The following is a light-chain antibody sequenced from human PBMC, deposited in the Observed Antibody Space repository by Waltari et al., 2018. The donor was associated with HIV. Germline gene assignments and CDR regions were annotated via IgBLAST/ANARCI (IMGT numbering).Light chain of an antibody. CDR1: SSDSDVSYY. Sequence: QSALTQPRSVSGSPGQSVTISCSGTSSDSDVSYYVSWYQQHPGKAPQIIIYDNNKRPSRIPDRFSGSKSGTSATLGITGLQTGDEADYYCGTWDSSLSAEVFGTGTKVTVL. CDR3: GTWDSSLSAEV. J-gene: IGLJ1*01. CDR2: DNN. V-gene: IGLV1-51*01.